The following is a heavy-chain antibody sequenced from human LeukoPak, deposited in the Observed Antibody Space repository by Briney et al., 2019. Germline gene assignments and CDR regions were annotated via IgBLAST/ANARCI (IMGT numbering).Heavy chain of an antibody. J-gene: IGHJ6*02. CDR1: GGSISSYY. CDR3: ARDSRGYSYGYVPYNYYYGMDV. V-gene: IGHV4-59*01. D-gene: IGHD5-18*01. Sequence: PSETLSLTCTVSGGSISSYYWSWIRQPPGKGLEWIGYIYYSGSTNYNTSLKSRVTISVDTSKNQFSLKLSSVTAAYTAVYYCARDSRGYSYGYVPYNYYYGMDVWGQGTTVTVSS. CDR2: IYYSGST.